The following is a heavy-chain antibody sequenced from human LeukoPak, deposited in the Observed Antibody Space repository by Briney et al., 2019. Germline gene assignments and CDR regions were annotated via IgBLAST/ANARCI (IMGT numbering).Heavy chain of an antibody. CDR3: AKAGGYCTNGVCYTYDMDV. CDR2: ISSSASTM. V-gene: IGHV3-48*03. Sequence: GGSLRLSCAASGFTFRDYEMNWVRQAPGKGLEWVSYISSSASTMHYADSVKGRFTISRDNSKNSLYLQMNSLRTEDTALYYCAKAGGYCTNGVCYTYDMDVWGQGTTVTVSS. D-gene: IGHD2-8*01. J-gene: IGHJ6*02. CDR1: GFTFRDYE.